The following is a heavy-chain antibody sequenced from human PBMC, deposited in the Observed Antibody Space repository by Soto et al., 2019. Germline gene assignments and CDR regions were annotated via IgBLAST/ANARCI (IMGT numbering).Heavy chain of an antibody. D-gene: IGHD2-21*02. Sequence: ASVKVSCKASGYTFTSYGISWVRQAPGQGLEWMGWISAYNGNTNYAQKLQGRVTMTTDTSTSTAYMELRSLRSDDTAVYYCARSECGGDCHSKFGYWGQGTLVTVSS. V-gene: IGHV1-18*01. CDR3: ARSECGGDCHSKFGY. CDR1: GYTFTSYG. CDR2: ISAYNGNT. J-gene: IGHJ4*02.